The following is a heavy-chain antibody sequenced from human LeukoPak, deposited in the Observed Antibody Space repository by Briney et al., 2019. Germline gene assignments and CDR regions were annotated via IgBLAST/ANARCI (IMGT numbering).Heavy chain of an antibody. CDR2: IDSSRGYI. CDR1: GFTFTSYS. CDR3: ARAGVATILENFDY. Sequence: GGSLRLSCAASGFTFTSYSMNWVRQAPGKGLECVSSIDSSRGYIYYADSVKGRFTISRDNAKNSLYLQMNSLRAEDTAVYYCARAGVATILENFDYWGQGALVTVSS. J-gene: IGHJ4*02. D-gene: IGHD5-12*01. V-gene: IGHV3-21*06.